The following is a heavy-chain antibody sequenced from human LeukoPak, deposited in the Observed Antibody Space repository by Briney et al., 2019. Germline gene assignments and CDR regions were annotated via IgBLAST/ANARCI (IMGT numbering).Heavy chain of an antibody. V-gene: IGHV3-7*03. J-gene: IGHJ4*02. D-gene: IGHD6-19*01. CDR1: GFTFSSYW. CDR3: ARVAEAGEIDY. CDR2: IKQDGSEK. Sequence: GGSLRLSCAASGFTFSSYWMSWVRQAPGKGLEWVANIKQDGSEKYYVDSAKGRFTISRDNAKNSLYLQMNSLRAEDTAVYYCARVAEAGEIDYWGQGTLVTVSS.